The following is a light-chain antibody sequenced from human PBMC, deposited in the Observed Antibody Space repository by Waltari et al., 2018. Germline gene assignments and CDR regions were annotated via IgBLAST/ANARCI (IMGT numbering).Light chain of an antibody. Sequence: QSALTQPASVSGSPGQSITISCTGTSSDVGSYNLVSWHQQHPGKAPRLIIYEVTKRPSGISDRFSGSKSGNTASLTISGLQAEDEADYYCSAYACTPWVLGGGTKLTVL. CDR3: SAYACTPWV. J-gene: IGLJ3*02. V-gene: IGLV2-23*02. CDR1: SSDVGSYNL. CDR2: EVT.